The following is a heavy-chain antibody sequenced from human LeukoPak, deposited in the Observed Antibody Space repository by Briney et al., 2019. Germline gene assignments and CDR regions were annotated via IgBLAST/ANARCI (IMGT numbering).Heavy chain of an antibody. V-gene: IGHV3-11*04. CDR3: ARFSDYNWFDP. CDR2: ISSSGSTI. Sequence: PGGSLRLSCAASGFTFSDYYMSWLRQAPGKGLEWVSYISSSGSTIYYAASVKGRFTISRDNAKNSLYLQMNSLRAEDTAVYYCARFSDYNWFDPWGQGTLVTVSS. D-gene: IGHD2-21*02. J-gene: IGHJ5*02. CDR1: GFTFSDYY.